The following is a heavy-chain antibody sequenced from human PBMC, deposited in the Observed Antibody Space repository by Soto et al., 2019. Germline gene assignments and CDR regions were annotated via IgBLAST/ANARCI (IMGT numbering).Heavy chain of an antibody. CDR2: IMPILGTP. CDR1: GGTFSSFA. CDR3: ARGNAMDV. J-gene: IGHJ6*02. Sequence: QVQLVQSGAEVKKPGSSVKVSCKASGGTFSSFAINWMRQAPGQGLQWMGGIMPILGTPNYAQRFQGRVTITADESTSTSYPELSSLSSEDTAVYYCARGNAMDVWGQGTTVTVSS. D-gene: IGHD2-8*01. V-gene: IGHV1-69*01.